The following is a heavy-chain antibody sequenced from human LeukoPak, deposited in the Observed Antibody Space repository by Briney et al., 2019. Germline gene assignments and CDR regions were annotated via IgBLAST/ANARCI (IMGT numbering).Heavy chain of an antibody. J-gene: IGHJ4*02. Sequence: ASETLSLTCTVSGGSISSYYWSWIRQPPGKGLEWIAYIYYSGSTNYNPSLKSRVTISVDTSKNQFSLKLSSVTAADTAVYYCARRYGSGSSGTFDYWGQGTLVTVSS. V-gene: IGHV4-59*01. CDR1: GGSISSYY. CDR3: ARRYGSGSSGTFDY. CDR2: IYYSGST. D-gene: IGHD3-10*01.